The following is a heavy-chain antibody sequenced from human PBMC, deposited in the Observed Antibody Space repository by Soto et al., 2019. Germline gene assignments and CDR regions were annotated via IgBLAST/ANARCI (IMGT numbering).Heavy chain of an antibody. CDR2: IYYSGST. J-gene: IGHJ4*02. CDR1: GGSISSGGYY. D-gene: IGHD3-10*01. CDR3: ARLGSGGGFDY. V-gene: IGHV4-31*03. Sequence: SETLSLTCTVSGGSISSGGYYWSWIRQHPGKGLEWIGYIYYSGSTYYNPSLKSRVTISVDTSKNQFSLKLSSGTAADTAVYYCARLGSGGGFDYWGQGTLVTVSS.